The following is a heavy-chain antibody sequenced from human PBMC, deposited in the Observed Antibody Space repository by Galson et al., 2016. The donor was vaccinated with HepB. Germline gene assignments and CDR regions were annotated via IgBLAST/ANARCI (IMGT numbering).Heavy chain of an antibody. CDR2: MNPNSGYT. D-gene: IGHD4-23*01. CDR1: GYTFTSYD. CDR3: AGGRGKTSVVTT. Sequence: SVKVSCKASGYTFTSYDINWVRQATGQGLEWMGWMNPNSGYTGYAQKFQGRVTMTRNTSISTAYMKLSSLSSEDTAVYYCAGGRGKTSVVTTWGQGTLVTVSS. V-gene: IGHV1-8*01. J-gene: IGHJ5*02.